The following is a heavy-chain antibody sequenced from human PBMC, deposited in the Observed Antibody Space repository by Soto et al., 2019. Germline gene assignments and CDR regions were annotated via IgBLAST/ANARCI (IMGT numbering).Heavy chain of an antibody. D-gene: IGHD3-22*01. V-gene: IGHV4-34*01. J-gene: IGHJ4*02. Sequence: SETLSLTCAVYGGSFSGYYWSWIRQPPGKGLEWIGEINHSGSTNYNPSLKSRVTISVDTSKNQFSLKLSSVTAADTAVYYCARGVLDYDDSSGYFDYWGQGTLVTVSS. CDR2: INHSGST. CDR3: ARGVLDYDDSSGYFDY. CDR1: GGSFSGYY.